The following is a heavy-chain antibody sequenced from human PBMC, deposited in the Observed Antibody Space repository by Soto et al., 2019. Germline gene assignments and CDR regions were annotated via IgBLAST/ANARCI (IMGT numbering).Heavy chain of an antibody. CDR1: EFTFSSYW. J-gene: IGHJ5*02. Sequence: GGSPRLSCAASEFTFSSYWMSWVRQAPGKGLEWVANIKQDGSEKYYVDSVKGRFTISRDNAKNSLYLQMNSLRAEDTAVYYCARESQSITGTPSGLDPWGQGTLVTVSS. D-gene: IGHD1-20*01. V-gene: IGHV3-7*01. CDR2: IKQDGSEK. CDR3: ARESQSITGTPSGLDP.